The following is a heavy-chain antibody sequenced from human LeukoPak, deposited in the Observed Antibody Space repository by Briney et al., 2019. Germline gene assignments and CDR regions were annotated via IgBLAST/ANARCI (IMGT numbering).Heavy chain of an antibody. V-gene: IGHV1-2*02. J-gene: IGHJ6*03. CDR1: GYTFTSYY. CDR3: ARGAAGYDHFYHMDV. D-gene: IGHD3-9*01. CDR2: INPNSGGT. Sequence: GASVKVSCKASGYTFTSYYMHWVRQAPGQGLEWMGCINPNSGGTNYAQKFQGRVTMTRDTSISTAYMELSRLRSDDTAVYYCARGAAGYDHFYHMDVWGKGTTVTISS.